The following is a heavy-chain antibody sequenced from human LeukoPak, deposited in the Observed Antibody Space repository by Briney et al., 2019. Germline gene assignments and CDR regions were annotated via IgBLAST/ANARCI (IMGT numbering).Heavy chain of an antibody. CDR1: GFTFSSYA. CDR3: AKRLSSSWSLFDY. D-gene: IGHD6-13*01. V-gene: IGHV3-23*01. CDR2: ISGSGGST. J-gene: IGHJ4*02. Sequence: GGSLRLSCAASGFTFSSYAMSWVRQAPGKGLEWVSDISGSGGSTYYADSVKGRFTISRDNSKNTLYLQMNSLRAKDTAVYYCAKRLSSSWSLFDYWGQGTLVTVSS.